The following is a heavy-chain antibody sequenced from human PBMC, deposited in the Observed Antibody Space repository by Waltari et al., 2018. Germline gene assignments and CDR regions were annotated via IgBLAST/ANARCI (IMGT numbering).Heavy chain of an antibody. Sequence: QVQLQESGPGLVKPSETLSLTCAVSGYSISSGYYWGWIRQPPGKGLEWIGSIYHSGSTYYNPSLKSRVTISVDTSKNQFSLKLSSVTAADTAVYYCAREGVSGYCSGGSICVTPFDIWGQGTMVTVSS. D-gene: IGHD2-15*01. CDR2: IYHSGST. CDR1: GYSISSGYY. V-gene: IGHV4-38-2*02. CDR3: AREGVSGYCSGGSICVTPFDI. J-gene: IGHJ3*02.